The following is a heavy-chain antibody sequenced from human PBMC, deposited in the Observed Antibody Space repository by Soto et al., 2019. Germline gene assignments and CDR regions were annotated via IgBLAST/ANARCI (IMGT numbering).Heavy chain of an antibody. D-gene: IGHD3-10*01. Sequence: GGSLRLSCAASGFTVSSNYMSWVRQAPGKGLEWVSAISGSGGSTYYADSVKGRFTISRDNSKNTLYLQMNSLRAEDTAVYYCAQLAHFGEFPILNFDYWGQGTLVTVSS. CDR3: AQLAHFGEFPILNFDY. V-gene: IGHV3-23*01. J-gene: IGHJ4*02. CDR1: GFTVSSNY. CDR2: ISGSGGST.